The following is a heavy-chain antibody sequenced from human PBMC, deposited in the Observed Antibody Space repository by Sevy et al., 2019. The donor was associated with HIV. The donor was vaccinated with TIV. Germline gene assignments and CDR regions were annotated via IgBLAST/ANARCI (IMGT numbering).Heavy chain of an antibody. V-gene: IGHV3-23*01. CDR1: GFTFSSYA. J-gene: IGHJ4*02. CDR3: VKRGSGQDIVVVPAARYYFDY. Sequence: GGSLRLSCAASGFTFSSYAMSWVRQAPGKGLEWVSAISGSGGSTYYADSVKGRFTISRDNSKNTLYLQMNSLRAEDTAVYYCVKRGSGQDIVVVPAARYYFDYWGQGTLVTVSS. D-gene: IGHD2-2*01. CDR2: ISGSGGST.